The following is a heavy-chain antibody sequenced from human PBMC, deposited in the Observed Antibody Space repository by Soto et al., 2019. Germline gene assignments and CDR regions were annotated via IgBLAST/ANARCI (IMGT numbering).Heavy chain of an antibody. CDR3: AKGSTAMTEFDY. V-gene: IGHV3-30*18. J-gene: IGHJ4*02. D-gene: IGHD5-18*01. Sequence: GGALRPSRSASGFIFSSNGLHWVRRAPGKGLEWLAAISYDGSNKYYADTVKGRFTISRDNSKNTLYLQMNSLRAEDTAVYYCAKGSTAMTEFDYWRQGTLVTCSS. CDR2: ISYDGSNK. CDR1: GFIFSSNG.